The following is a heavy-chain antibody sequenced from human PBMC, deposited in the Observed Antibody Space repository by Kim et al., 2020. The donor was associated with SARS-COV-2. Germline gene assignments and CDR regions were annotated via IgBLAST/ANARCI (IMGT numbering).Heavy chain of an antibody. CDR2: IYPGDSDT. Sequence: GESLKISCKGSGYSFTSYWIGWVRQMPGKGLEWIGIIYPGDSDTRYSPSFQGQVTITADKSISTAYLQWSSLKASDTAMYYCARHPIAAAGGIWFDPWGQGTLVTVSS. CDR3: ARHPIAAAGGIWFDP. D-gene: IGHD6-13*01. J-gene: IGHJ5*02. V-gene: IGHV5-51*01. CDR1: GYSFTSYW.